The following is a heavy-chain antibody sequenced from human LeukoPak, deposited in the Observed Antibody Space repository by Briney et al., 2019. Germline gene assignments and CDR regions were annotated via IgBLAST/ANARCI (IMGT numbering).Heavy chain of an antibody. Sequence: PGGSLRLSCATSGFTFTTYGFHWVRQAPGKGLEWVAVIWYDGGKKYYADSVKGRFTFSRDNSKNTLYLQMNDLRAEDNGVYYCARDRVYCLGSRNRSWFDSWGQGTLVTVSS. CDR3: ARDRVYCLGSRNRSWFDS. CDR2: IWYDGGKK. J-gene: IGHJ5*01. CDR1: GFTFTTYG. D-gene: IGHD2-15*01. V-gene: IGHV3-33*01.